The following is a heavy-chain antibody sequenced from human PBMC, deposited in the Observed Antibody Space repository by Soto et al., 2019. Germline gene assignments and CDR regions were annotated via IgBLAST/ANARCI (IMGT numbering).Heavy chain of an antibody. Sequence: QVQLVESGGGVVQPGRSLRLSCAASGFTFSSYAMHWVRQAPGKGLEWVAVISYDGSNKYYADSVKGRFTISRDNSKNTLYLQMNSLRAEDTAVYYCASEKALYGDYGLAFDYWGQGTLVTVSS. V-gene: IGHV3-30-3*01. CDR3: ASEKALYGDYGLAFDY. D-gene: IGHD4-17*01. CDR1: GFTFSSYA. CDR2: ISYDGSNK. J-gene: IGHJ4*02.